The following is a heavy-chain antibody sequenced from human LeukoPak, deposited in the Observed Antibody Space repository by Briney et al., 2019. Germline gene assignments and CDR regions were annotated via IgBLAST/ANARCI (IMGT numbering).Heavy chain of an antibody. CDR3: AKVGGVAVAVTVEDY. J-gene: IGHJ4*02. CDR2: IWYDGSNK. D-gene: IGHD6-19*01. V-gene: IGHV3-30*02. CDR1: GFTFSSYG. Sequence: GGSLRLSCAASGFTFSSYGMHWVRQAPGKGLGWVAVIWYDGSNKYYADSVKGRLTISRDNSKNTLYLQMNSLRAEDTAVYYCAKVGGVAVAVTVEDYWGQGTLVTVSS.